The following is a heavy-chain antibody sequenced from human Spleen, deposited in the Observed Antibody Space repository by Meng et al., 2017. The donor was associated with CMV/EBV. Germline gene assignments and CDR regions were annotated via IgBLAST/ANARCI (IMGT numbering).Heavy chain of an antibody. CDR1: GASFSSSY. J-gene: IGHJ3*01. CDR2: INHSGGT. CDR3: TRGPQVSWLRSRFAAFDL. V-gene: IGHV4-34*01. Sequence: GSLRLSCAVYGASFSSSYWTWIRQSPGKGLEWIGEINHSGGTNYNPSLKSRVTMSVDTSKNQFSLRLSSVTAADTAVYYCTRGPQVSWLRSRFAAFDLWGQGTMVT. D-gene: IGHD5-12*01.